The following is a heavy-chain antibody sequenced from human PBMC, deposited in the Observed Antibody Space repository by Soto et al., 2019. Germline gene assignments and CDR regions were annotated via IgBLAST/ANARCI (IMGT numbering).Heavy chain of an antibody. CDR2: IYHSGST. V-gene: IGHV4-4*02. CDR1: GGSISSSNW. Sequence: SETLSLTCAVSGGSISSSNWWSWVRQPPGKGLEWIGEIYHSGSTNYNPSLKSRVTISVDKSKNQFSLKLSSVTAADTAVYYCARGEVGRYYYYGMDVWGQGTTVTVSS. CDR3: ARGEVGRYYYYGMDV. J-gene: IGHJ6*02.